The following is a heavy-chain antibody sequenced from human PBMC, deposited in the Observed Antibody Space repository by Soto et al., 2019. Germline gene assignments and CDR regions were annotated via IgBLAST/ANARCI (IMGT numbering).Heavy chain of an antibody. CDR1: GLTFSDCT. Sequence: PGGSLRLSCVVSGLTFSDCTMNWVRQAPGKGLEWLSHIGTTTGSIYYADSVQGRFTISRDDAKNSLYLQMSSLRHEDTAVYYCARGFVDGGNPRLCYYYYGMDVWGQGTTVTVSS. J-gene: IGHJ6*02. D-gene: IGHD2-15*01. CDR2: IGTTTGSI. CDR3: ARGFVDGGNPRLCYYYYGMDV. V-gene: IGHV3-48*02.